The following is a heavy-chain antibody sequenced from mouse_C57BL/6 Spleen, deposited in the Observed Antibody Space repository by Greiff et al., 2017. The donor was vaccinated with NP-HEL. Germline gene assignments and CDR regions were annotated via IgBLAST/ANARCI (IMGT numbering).Heavy chain of an antibody. V-gene: IGHV1-55*01. J-gene: IGHJ4*01. CDR1: GYTFTSYW. CDR3: ARWGIYYGNYDAMDY. Sequence: QVQLKQPGAELVKPGASVKMSCKASGYTFTSYWITWVKQRPGQGLEWIGDIYPGSGSTNYNEKFKSKATLTVDTSSSTAYMQLSSLTSEDSAVYYCARWGIYYGNYDAMDYWGQGTSVTVSS. CDR2: IYPGSGST. D-gene: IGHD2-1*01.